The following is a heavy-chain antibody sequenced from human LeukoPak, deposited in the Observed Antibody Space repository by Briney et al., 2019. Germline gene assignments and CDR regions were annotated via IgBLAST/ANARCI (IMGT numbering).Heavy chain of an antibody. CDR2: IYSGGST. J-gene: IGHJ4*02. V-gene: IGHV3-66*01. CDR3: ARAQKGYYSWKFDY. CDR1: GFTVSSNY. D-gene: IGHD3-3*01. Sequence: PGGSLRLSCAASGFTVSSNYMSWVRQAPGKGLEWVSVIYSGGSTYYADSVKGRFTISRDNSKNTLYLQMNSLRAEDTAVYYCARAQKGYYSWKFDYWGQGTLVTVSS.